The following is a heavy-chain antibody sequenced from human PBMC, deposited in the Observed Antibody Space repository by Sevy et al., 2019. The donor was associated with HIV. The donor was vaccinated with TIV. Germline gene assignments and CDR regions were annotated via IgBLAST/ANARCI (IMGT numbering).Heavy chain of an antibody. CDR1: GFTFSSYD. CDR3: AKNRLPGGSYFSRHGLDV. V-gene: IGHV3-30*18. CDR2: ILHDGSYR. D-gene: IGHD3-10*01. J-gene: IGHJ6*02. Sequence: GGSLRLSCAASGFTFSSYDMHWVRQAPGKGLEWVAIILHDGSYREYVDSVRGRFTLSRDNSMNTMYLQMNGLSIEDTAVYYCAKNRLPGGSYFSRHGLDVWGRGTTVTVSS.